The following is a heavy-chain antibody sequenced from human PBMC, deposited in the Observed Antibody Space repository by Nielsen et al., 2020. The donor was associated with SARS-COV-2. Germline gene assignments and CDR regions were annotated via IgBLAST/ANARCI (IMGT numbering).Heavy chain of an antibody. CDR1: GFTFSDYY. V-gene: IGHV3-11*03. CDR3: ATHYDSSGYYGDDY. CDR2: ISSSSSYT. Sequence: GGSLRLSCAASGFTFSDYYMSWIRQAPGKGLEWVPYISSSSSYTNYADSVKGRFTISRDNAKNSLYLQMNSLRAEDTAVYYCATHYDSSGYYGDDYWGQGTLVTVSS. J-gene: IGHJ4*02. D-gene: IGHD3-22*01.